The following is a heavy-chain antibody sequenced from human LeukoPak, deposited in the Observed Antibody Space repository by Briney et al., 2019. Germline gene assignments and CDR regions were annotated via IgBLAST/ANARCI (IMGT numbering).Heavy chain of an antibody. V-gene: IGHV3-11*04. CDR1: GFTFSDYY. D-gene: IGHD5-24*01. CDR2: ISSSGSTI. J-gene: IGHJ6*03. CDR3: ARVNVMAYMDV. Sequence: GGSLRLSCAASGFTFSDYYMSWIRQAPGKGLGWVSYISSSGSTIYYADSVKGRFTISRDNAKNSLYLQMNSLRAEDTAVYYCARVNVMAYMDVWGKGTTVTVSS.